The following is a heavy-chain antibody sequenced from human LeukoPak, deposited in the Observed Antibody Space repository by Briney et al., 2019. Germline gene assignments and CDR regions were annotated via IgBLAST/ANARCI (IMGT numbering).Heavy chain of an antibody. Sequence: GSLRLSCSASGFTFSSYAMHWVRQAPGKGLEYVSAISSNGGSTYYADSVKGRFTISRDNSKNTLYLQMSSLRAEDTAVYYCVKEGDDSGYDDGAFDIWGQGTMVTVSS. J-gene: IGHJ3*02. CDR2: ISSNGGST. D-gene: IGHD5-12*01. CDR1: GFTFSSYA. V-gene: IGHV3-64D*06. CDR3: VKEGDDSGYDDGAFDI.